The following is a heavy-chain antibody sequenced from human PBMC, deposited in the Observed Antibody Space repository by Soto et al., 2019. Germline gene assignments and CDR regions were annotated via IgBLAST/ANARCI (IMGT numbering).Heavy chain of an antibody. J-gene: IGHJ5*01. CDR3: TRLIRHSWLDS. V-gene: IGHV6-1*01. D-gene: IGHD2-21*01. Sequence: PSQTLSLTCAISGDSVSSDTTTWNWTRQSPSRGLEWLGRIYYRSRWYNDYAVSVRSRITINPDTSKNQLSLQLNSVTPEDTAVYYCTRLIRHSWLDSSGPGPLVTVST. CDR1: GDSVSSDTTT. CDR2: IYYRSRWYN.